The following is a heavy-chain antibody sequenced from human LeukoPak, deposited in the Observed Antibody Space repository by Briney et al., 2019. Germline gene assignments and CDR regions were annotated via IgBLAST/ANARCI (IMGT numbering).Heavy chain of an antibody. CDR2: ISGGST. V-gene: IGHV3-38-3*01. J-gene: IGHJ3*02. D-gene: IGHD6-19*01. CDR1: GFTVSSDE. CDR3: ASTGLAVAGWDAFDI. Sequence: GGSLRLSCAASGFTVSSDEMSWVRQAPGKGLEWVSSISGGSTYYADSRKGRFTISRDNSKNTLHLQMNSLRAEDTAVYYCASTGLAVAGWDAFDIWGQGTMVTVSS.